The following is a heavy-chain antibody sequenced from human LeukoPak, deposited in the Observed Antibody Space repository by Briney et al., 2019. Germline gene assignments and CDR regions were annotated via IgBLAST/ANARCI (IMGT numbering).Heavy chain of an antibody. Sequence: GGSLRLSCVTSGFPFSTYSMNWVRQAPGKGLEWLSYITSTSDTIYYADSVKGRFTISRDNAKNSLYLQMNSLRAEDTAVYYCTRRPYSSSWYYFDYWGQGTLVTVSS. CDR2: ITSTSDTI. CDR1: GFPFSTYS. J-gene: IGHJ4*02. D-gene: IGHD6-13*01. CDR3: TRRPYSSSWYYFDY. V-gene: IGHV3-48*01.